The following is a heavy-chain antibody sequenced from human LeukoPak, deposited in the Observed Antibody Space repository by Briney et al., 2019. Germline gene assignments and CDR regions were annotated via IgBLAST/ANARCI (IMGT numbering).Heavy chain of an antibody. Sequence: SETLSLTCAVYGGSFSGYYWSWIRQPPGKGLEWIGEINHSGSTNSNPSLKSRVTISVDTSKNQFSLKLSSVTAADTAVYYCARRRSSIAAHIDFWGQGTLVTVSS. CDR2: INHSGST. D-gene: IGHD6-6*01. V-gene: IGHV4-34*01. J-gene: IGHJ4*02. CDR1: GGSFSGYY. CDR3: ARRRSSIAAHIDF.